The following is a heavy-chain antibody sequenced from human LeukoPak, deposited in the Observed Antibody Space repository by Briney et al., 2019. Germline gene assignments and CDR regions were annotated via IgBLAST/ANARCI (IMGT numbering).Heavy chain of an antibody. D-gene: IGHD1-26*01. CDR1: GFTFSSDW. Sequence: GGSLRLSCAVSGFTFSSDWMTWVRQAPGKGLEWVANIKEDGSESYYVDSVKGRFTISRDNTKNSLYLQMNSLRAEDTAVYYCARQKTPHGNFDYWGQGTLVTVSS. J-gene: IGHJ4*02. CDR3: ARQKTPHGNFDY. CDR2: IKEDGSES. V-gene: IGHV3-7*03.